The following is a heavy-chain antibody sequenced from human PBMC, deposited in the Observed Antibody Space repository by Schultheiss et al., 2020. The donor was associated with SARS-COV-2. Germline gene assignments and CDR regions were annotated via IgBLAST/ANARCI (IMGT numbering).Heavy chain of an antibody. CDR3: AGTQHSSGYGY. CDR1: GGSISSYY. J-gene: IGHJ4*02. Sequence: SQTLSLTCTVSGGSISSYYWSWIRQPPGKGLEWIGYIYYSGSTNYNPSLKSRVTISVDTSKNQFSLKLSSVTAADTAVYYCAGTQHSSGYGYWGQGTLVTVSS. V-gene: IGHV4-59*08. D-gene: IGHD3-22*01. CDR2: IYYSGST.